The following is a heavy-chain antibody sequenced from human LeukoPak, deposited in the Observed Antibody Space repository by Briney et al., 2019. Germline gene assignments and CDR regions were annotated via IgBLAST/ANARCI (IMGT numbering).Heavy chain of an antibody. Sequence: ASVKVSCKASGYTFTGYYMHWVRQAPGQGLEWMGWINPNSGGTNYAQKFQGRVTMTRDTSISTAYMELSRLRSDDTAVYYCARVRYCTNGVCFTNFDYWGQGTLVTVSS. CDR2: INPNSGGT. D-gene: IGHD2-8*01. J-gene: IGHJ4*02. V-gene: IGHV1-2*02. CDR1: GYTFTGYY. CDR3: ARVRYCTNGVCFTNFDY.